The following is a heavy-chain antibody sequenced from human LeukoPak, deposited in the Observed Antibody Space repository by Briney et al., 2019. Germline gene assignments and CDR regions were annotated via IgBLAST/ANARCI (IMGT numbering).Heavy chain of an antibody. CDR3: ARHRRNTMIGTASSRGFDY. J-gene: IGHJ4*02. D-gene: IGHD3-22*01. Sequence: GESLKISCKASGYSFTSYWIGWVRQMPGEGLEWMGIIYPADSDTTYSPSFQGQVTISADKSISTAYLQWSSLKASDTAMYYCARHRRNTMIGTASSRGFDYWGQGNLVAVSS. CDR1: GYSFTSYW. CDR2: IYPADSDT. V-gene: IGHV5-51*01.